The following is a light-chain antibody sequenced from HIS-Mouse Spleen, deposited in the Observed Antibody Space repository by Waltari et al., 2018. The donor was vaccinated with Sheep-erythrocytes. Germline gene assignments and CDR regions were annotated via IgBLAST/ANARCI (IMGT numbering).Light chain of an antibody. CDR2: EDN. V-gene: IGLV6-57*04. CDR1: SGSIASNY. Sequence: NLMLTQPHSVSESPGKTVTISCTRSSGSIASNYVQWYQQRPGSAPTTVIYEDNQRPSGVPDRFSSSIDSSSNSASLTISGLKTEDEADYYCQSYDSSNQVFGGGTKLTAL. J-gene: IGLJ3*02. CDR3: QSYDSSNQV.